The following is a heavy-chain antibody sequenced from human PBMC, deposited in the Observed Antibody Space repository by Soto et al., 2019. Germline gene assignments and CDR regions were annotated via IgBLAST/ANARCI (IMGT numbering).Heavy chain of an antibody. J-gene: IGHJ4*02. Sequence: EVQLVESGGGLVQPGGSLRLSCAASGFSFSDYYINWVRQAPGKGLEWVGRTRNKASSYTTDYAAFVKGRFTISRDESKNLIYLQMNSLRTEDTAVYYCAREGSSSGPDYEYWGQGTVVTVSS. CDR1: GFSFSDYY. V-gene: IGHV3-72*01. CDR3: AREGSSSGPDYEY. D-gene: IGHD3-22*01. CDR2: TRNKASSYTT.